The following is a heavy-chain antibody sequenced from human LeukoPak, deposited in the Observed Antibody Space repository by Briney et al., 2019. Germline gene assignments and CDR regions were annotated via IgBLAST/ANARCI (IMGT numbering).Heavy chain of an antibody. CDR2: ISPSGGST. CDR1: GYTFTSYY. Sequence: GASVKVSCKASGYTFTSYYMHWVRQAPGQGLEWMGIISPSGGSTSYAQKFQGRVTMTRDTSTSTVYMELSSLRSEDTAVYYCARGGGANNFWSGYYNYWGQGTLVTVSS. J-gene: IGHJ4*02. V-gene: IGHV1-46*01. CDR3: ARGGGANNFWSGYYNY. D-gene: IGHD3-3*01.